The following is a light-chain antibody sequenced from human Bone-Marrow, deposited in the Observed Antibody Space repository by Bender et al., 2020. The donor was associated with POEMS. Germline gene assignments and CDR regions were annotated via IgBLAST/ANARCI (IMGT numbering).Light chain of an antibody. CDR3: SSYTSSILWV. Sequence: QSALTQPASVSGSPGQSITISCSGTSSDVGGYSYVSWYQQHPGKAPKLMIYNVNNRPSGVSNRFSGSKSGNTASLTISGLQPEDEAVYYCSSYTSSILWVFGGGTKLTVL. CDR1: SSDVGGYSY. V-gene: IGLV2-14*03. CDR2: NVN. J-gene: IGLJ3*02.